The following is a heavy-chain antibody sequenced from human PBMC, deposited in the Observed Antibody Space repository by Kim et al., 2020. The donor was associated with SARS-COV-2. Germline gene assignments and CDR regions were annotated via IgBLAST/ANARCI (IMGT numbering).Heavy chain of an antibody. CDR3: ARVSEEQWLDNYYYGMDV. V-gene: IGHV1-3*01. J-gene: IGHJ6*02. D-gene: IGHD6-19*01. CDR1: GYTFTSYA. Sequence: ASVKVSCKASGYTFTSYAMHWVRQAPGQRLEWMGWINAGNGNTKYSQKFQGRVTITRDTSASTAYMELSSLRSEDTAVYYCARVSEEQWLDNYYYGMDVWGQGTTVTVSS. CDR2: INAGNGNT.